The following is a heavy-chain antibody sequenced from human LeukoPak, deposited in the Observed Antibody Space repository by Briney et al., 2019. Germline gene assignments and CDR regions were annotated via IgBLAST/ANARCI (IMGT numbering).Heavy chain of an antibody. V-gene: IGHV5-51*01. Sequence: SLQISCKGSGYSFTSYWIGWGRRMPGKGGEWMGIIYPGDSDTRYSPSFQGQVTTSADKSISTAYLQWSSLKASDTAMYYCARHELTYDSSGFDYWGRGTLVTVSS. J-gene: IGHJ4*02. CDR1: GYSFTSYW. CDR2: IYPGDSDT. D-gene: IGHD3-22*01. CDR3: ARHELTYDSSGFDY.